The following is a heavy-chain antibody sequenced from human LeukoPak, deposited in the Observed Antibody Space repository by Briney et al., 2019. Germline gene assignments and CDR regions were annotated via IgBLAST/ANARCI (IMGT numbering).Heavy chain of an antibody. V-gene: IGHV4-59*01. CDR1: GDSISSYY. D-gene: IGHD3-10*01. CDR3: ARGGYYGSGNDFRFDP. J-gene: IGHJ5*02. CDR2: IHYSGST. Sequence: SEALSLTCTVSGDSISSYYWSWIRQPPGKGLEWIGYIHYSGSTNYNPSLKSRVTISVDTSKNQFSLKLKSVTAADTAVYYCARGGYYGSGNDFRFDPWGQGTLVTVSS.